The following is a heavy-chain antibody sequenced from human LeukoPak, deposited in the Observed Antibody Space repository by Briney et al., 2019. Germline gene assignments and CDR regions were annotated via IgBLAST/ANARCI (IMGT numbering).Heavy chain of an antibody. CDR2: IYYSGST. V-gene: IGHV4-61*08. CDR1: GGSISSGDYY. Sequence: SQTLSLTCTVSGGSISSGDYYWSWIRQPPGKGLEWIGYIYYSGSTNYNPSLKSRVTISVDTSKNQFSLKLSSVTAADTAVYYCARVLYGSGSYNDWGQGTLVTVSS. CDR3: ARVLYGSGSYND. J-gene: IGHJ4*02. D-gene: IGHD3-10*01.